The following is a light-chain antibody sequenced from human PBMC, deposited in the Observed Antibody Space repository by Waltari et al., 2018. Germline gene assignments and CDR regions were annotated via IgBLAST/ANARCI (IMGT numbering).Light chain of an antibody. CDR3: AAWDDKLGGRWE. CDR1: GPIIGSNV. J-gene: IGLJ2*01. CDR2: RND. V-gene: IGLV1-44*01. Sequence: QSGLPQPPSASGAPGQRATLSCPASGPIIGSNVVNLYQPVPGTPPKLLISRNDHRPSGVPDRFSGSKSGTSASLAIGGLQSEDEADYYCAAWDDKLGGRWEFGGGTKLTVL.